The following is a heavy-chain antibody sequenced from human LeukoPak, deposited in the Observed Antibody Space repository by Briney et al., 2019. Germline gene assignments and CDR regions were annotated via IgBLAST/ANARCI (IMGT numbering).Heavy chain of an antibody. D-gene: IGHD3-22*01. J-gene: IGHJ4*02. CDR2: ISAYNGNT. V-gene: IGHV1-18*01. CDR3: ARENYYDSSGYYFFDY. Sequence: ASVKVSCKASGYTFTSYGISWVRQAPGQGLEWMGWISAYNGNTNYAQKLQGRVTMTTDTSTSTAYMELRSLRSDDTAVYCCARENYYDSSGYYFFDYWGQGTLVTVSS. CDR1: GYTFTSYG.